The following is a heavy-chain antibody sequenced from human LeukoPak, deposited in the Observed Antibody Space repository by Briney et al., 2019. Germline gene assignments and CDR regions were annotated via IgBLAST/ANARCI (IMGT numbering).Heavy chain of an antibody. CDR1: GDSISSSSYY. D-gene: IGHD3-22*01. V-gene: IGHV4-39*07. Sequence: SETLSLTCSVSGDSISSSSYYWGWIRQPPGKGLEWIGSIYYSGSTYYNPSLKSRVSISVDTSKNQYSLKLRSVTAADTAVYYCARALIDSSGYGYFDYWGQGTLVGVSS. CDR3: ARALIDSSGYGYFDY. J-gene: IGHJ4*02. CDR2: IYYSGST.